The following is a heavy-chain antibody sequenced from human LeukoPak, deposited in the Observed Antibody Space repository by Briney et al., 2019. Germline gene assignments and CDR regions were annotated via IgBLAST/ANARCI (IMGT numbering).Heavy chain of an antibody. D-gene: IGHD3-10*01. CDR3: AREKGRGVISPYFDS. Sequence: GGSLRLSCAASGLTVRNNFMSWVRQAPGKGLEWVSVIYSDGTTHYEDSVKGRFTISRDTSKNTLSLQMYSLRVEDTAVYYCAREKGRGVISPYFDSWGQGALVTVSS. J-gene: IGHJ4*02. V-gene: IGHV3-53*01. CDR2: IYSDGTT. CDR1: GLTVRNNF.